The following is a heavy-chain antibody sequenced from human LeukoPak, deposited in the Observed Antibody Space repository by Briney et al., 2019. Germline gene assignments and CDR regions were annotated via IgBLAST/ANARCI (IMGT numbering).Heavy chain of an antibody. Sequence: GGSLRLSCAASGFTFSSYGVHWVRQAPGKGLEWVAVISYDGSNKYYADSVKGRFTISRDNSKNTLYLQMNSLRAEDTAVYYCAKRKAMWELSLDYWGQGTLVTVSS. J-gene: IGHJ4*02. CDR2: ISYDGSNK. D-gene: IGHD1-26*01. CDR1: GFTFSSYG. CDR3: AKRKAMWELSLDY. V-gene: IGHV3-30*18.